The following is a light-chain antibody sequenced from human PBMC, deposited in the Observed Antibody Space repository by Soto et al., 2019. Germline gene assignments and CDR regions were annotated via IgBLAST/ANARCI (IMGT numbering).Light chain of an antibody. V-gene: IGKV1-5*03. CDR1: QSIGNW. Sequence: DVQRTQTPSSLSASIGDRVILTCRASQSIGNWLAWYQQKPGKAPKLLIYKASSLESGVPTRFSGSGSGTDFTLTISSLQPEDFATYYCQQYNSYVFGPGAKVDI. CDR3: QQYNSYV. J-gene: IGKJ3*01. CDR2: KAS.